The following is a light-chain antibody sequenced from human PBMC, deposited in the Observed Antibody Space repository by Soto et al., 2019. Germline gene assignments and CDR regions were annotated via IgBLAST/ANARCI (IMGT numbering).Light chain of an antibody. J-gene: IGLJ1*01. CDR2: RNN. CDR3: AAWDETLIDV. CDR1: GANIGSNF. V-gene: IGLV1-47*01. Sequence: QSVLTQPPSASGTPGQSVTISCSGSGANIGSNFVYWYQQFPGTAPKLLIFRNNQRPSGVPDRFSGSKSGTSASLAISGLQSEDEADYYCAAWDETLIDVFGTGTKVTVL.